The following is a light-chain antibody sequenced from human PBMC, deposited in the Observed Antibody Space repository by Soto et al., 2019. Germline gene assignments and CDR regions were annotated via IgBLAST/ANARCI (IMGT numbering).Light chain of an antibody. Sequence: EIVLTQSPVTLSVSPGESATLSCRASERISNNLAWCQQKPGQAPRLLIYDASDRATGIPARFSGSGSGTDFTLTISSLEPEDFAVYYCQQRKNWQVTFGQGTRLEIK. CDR3: QQRKNWQVT. CDR1: ERISNN. J-gene: IGKJ5*01. CDR2: DAS. V-gene: IGKV3D-11*02.